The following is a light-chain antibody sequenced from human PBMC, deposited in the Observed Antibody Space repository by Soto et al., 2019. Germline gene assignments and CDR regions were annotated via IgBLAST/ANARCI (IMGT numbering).Light chain of an antibody. CDR3: QQFTNWPPWT. CDR1: QSVSSN. CDR2: GAS. Sequence: EIVMTQSPATLSVSPGERATLSCRASQSVSSNLAWYQQKPGQAPRLLIYGASSRATGIPDRFSGSGSGTAFTLTISSLQSEDFAIYYCQQFTNWPPWTFGQGTKVEIK. V-gene: IGKV3-15*01. J-gene: IGKJ1*01.